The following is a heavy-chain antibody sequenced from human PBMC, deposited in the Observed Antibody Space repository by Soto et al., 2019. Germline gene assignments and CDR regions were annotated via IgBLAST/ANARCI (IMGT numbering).Heavy chain of an antibody. Sequence: GGSLRLSCAASGFTFSSYGMHWVRQAPGKGLEWVAVISYDGSNKYYADSVKGRFTISRDNSKNTLYLQMNSLRAEDTAVYYCAIVEKYGDSEFDYWGQGTLVTVSS. CDR1: GFTFSSYG. V-gene: IGHV3-30*03. CDR2: ISYDGSNK. CDR3: AIVEKYGDSEFDY. D-gene: IGHD4-17*01. J-gene: IGHJ4*02.